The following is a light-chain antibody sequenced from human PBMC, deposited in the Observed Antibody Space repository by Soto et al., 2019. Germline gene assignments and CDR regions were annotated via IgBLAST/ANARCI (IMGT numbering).Light chain of an antibody. CDR2: TNT. J-gene: IGLJ1*01. CDR3: ASWDDSLNGTV. V-gene: IGLV1-44*01. Sequence: QSVLTQPPSASGTPGQRVTISCSGSSSNVGGNPVNWYQHVPTTAPKLLIYTNTQRPSGVPDRFSGSKSGTSASLAISGLQSEDEAEYYCASWDDSLNGTVFGTGTKLTVL. CDR1: SSNVGGNP.